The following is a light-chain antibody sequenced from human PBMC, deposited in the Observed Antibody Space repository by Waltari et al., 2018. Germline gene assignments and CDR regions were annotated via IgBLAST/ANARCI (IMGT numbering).Light chain of an antibody. V-gene: IGKV4-1*01. Sequence: DIVMTQSPDSLAVSLGERATINCKSSQSVLYTSNKKNYLAWYQQKQGQPPKLLIYWASTRESGVPDRVSGSGYGTDFTLTISSLQAEDVAVYYCQQYYSTPLTFGGGTKVEIK. CDR2: WAS. CDR1: QSVLYTSNKKNY. J-gene: IGKJ4*01. CDR3: QQYYSTPLT.